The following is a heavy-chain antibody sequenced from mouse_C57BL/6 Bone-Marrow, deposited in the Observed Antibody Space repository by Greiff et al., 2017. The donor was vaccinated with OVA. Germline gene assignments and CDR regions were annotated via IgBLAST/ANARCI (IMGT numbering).Heavy chain of an antibody. V-gene: IGHV8-8*01. CDR2: IWWDDDK. CDR1: GFSLSTFGMG. D-gene: IGHD2-2*01. J-gene: IGHJ1*03. CDR3: ARSGPELYGYDVDWYFDV. Sequence: QVTLKVSGPGILQPSQTLSLTCSFSGFSLSTFGMGVGWIRQPSGKGLEWLAHIWWDDDKYYNPALKRPLPISQDTSKNQVFLKIANVDTADTATYYCARSGPELYGYDVDWYFDVWGTGTTVTVSS.